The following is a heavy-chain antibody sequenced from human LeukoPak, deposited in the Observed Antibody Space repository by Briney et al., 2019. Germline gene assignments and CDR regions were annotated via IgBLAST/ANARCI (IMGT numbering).Heavy chain of an antibody. CDR1: GGSISSSSYY. Sequence: SETLSLTCTVSGGSISSSSYYWGWIRQPPGKGLEWIGSIYYSGSTYYNPSLKSRVTMSLDTSKNQFSLNLNPVTAVDTAVYYCARTFKSDLYFDYWGQGILVTVSS. CDR3: ARTFKSDLYFDY. J-gene: IGHJ4*02. CDR2: IYYSGST. V-gene: IGHV4-39*07.